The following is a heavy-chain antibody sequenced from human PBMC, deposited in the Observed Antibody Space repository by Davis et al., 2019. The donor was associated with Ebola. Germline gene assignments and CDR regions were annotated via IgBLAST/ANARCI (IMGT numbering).Heavy chain of an antibody. V-gene: IGHV4-59*12. CDR2: IYYSGSN. J-gene: IGHJ4*02. CDR3: ASSSGYYSPHFDY. CDR1: GGSISSYY. Sequence: MPSETLSLTCTISGGSISSYYWSWIRQTPGKGLEWIGYIYYSGSNKYNPSLKSRVTMSVDTSKNQFSLKLSSVTAADTAVYYCASSSGYYSPHFDYWGQGTLVTISS. D-gene: IGHD3-22*01.